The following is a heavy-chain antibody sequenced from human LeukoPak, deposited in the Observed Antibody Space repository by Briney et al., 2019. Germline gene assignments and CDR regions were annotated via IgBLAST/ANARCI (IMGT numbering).Heavy chain of an antibody. CDR3: ARGDILTGPDY. Sequence: GGSLRLSCAASGFTLATYSMNWVRQAPGKGLEWVSSISSSSAYIYYADSVKGRFTISRDNAKESLFLQMNSLRAEDTAVYYCARGDILTGPDYWGQGTLVTVSS. J-gene: IGHJ4*02. D-gene: IGHD3-9*01. V-gene: IGHV3-21*01. CDR2: ISSSSAYI. CDR1: GFTLATYS.